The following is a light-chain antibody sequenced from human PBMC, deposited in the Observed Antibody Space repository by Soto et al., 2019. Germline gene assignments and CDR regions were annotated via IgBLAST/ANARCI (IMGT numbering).Light chain of an antibody. CDR3: QQYNTHWT. CDR1: QSIDSW. Sequence: DIQMTQSPSTLSASVGDRVTITCRASQSIDSWLAWYQQKPGKAPKLLIYKASSLESGDPSRFSGSGSGTEFTLSISSLQSDDFATYYCQQYNTHWTFGQGTKVEIK. V-gene: IGKV1-5*03. J-gene: IGKJ1*01. CDR2: KAS.